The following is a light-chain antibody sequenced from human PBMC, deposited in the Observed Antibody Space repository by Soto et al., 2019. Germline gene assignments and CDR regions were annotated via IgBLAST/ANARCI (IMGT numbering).Light chain of an antibody. V-gene: IGKV3-20*01. CDR2: AAS. J-gene: IGKJ2*01. Sequence: EIVLTQSPGTLSLSPGERATPSSRASQSIRNSLAWYQQRPGQSPRLLIYAASSRATGVPDRFSGGGSATDFTLTVSRLEPEDFAVYYCQQYGGSPRTFGQGTTLEIK. CDR3: QQYGGSPRT. CDR1: QSIRNS.